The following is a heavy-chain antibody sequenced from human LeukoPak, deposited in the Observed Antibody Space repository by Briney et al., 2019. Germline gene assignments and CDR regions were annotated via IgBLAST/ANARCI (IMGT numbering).Heavy chain of an antibody. V-gene: IGHV4-59*08. D-gene: IGHD5-24*01. J-gene: IGHJ3*02. CDR3: ARPRDGYNFGAFVM. Sequence: PSETLSLTCTVPGGSISSHYWSWIRQPPGTGLEWIGNIYYSGSTNYNPSLKSRVTISVDTSKNQFSLKLSSVTAADTAVYYCARPRDGYNFGAFVMWGQGTLVTVPS. CDR2: IYYSGST. CDR1: GGSISSHY.